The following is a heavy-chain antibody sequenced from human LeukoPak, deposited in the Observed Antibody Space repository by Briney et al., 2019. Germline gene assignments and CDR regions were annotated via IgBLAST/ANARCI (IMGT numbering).Heavy chain of an antibody. Sequence: PGGSLRLSCAASGFTVSSNYMSWVRQAPGKGLVWVSRISSDGSSTSYADSVKGRFTISRDNAKNTLYLQVNSLTAEDTAMYYCARDSNHAFDIWGQGTMVTVSS. D-gene: IGHD1-14*01. CDR3: ARDSNHAFDI. CDR1: GFTVSSNY. CDR2: ISSDGSST. V-gene: IGHV3-74*01. J-gene: IGHJ3*02.